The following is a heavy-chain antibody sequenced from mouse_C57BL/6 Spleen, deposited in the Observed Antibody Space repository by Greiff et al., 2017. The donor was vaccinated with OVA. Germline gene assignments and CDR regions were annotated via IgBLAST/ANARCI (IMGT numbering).Heavy chain of an antibody. D-gene: IGHD2-5*01. CDR3: ARSAHSNYECAY. V-gene: IGHV1-54*01. J-gene: IGHJ3*01. Sequence: VQLQQSGAELVRPGTSVKVSCKASGYAFTNYLIEWVKQRPGQGLEWIGVINPGSGGTNYNEKFKGKATLTADKSSSTAYMQLSSLTSEDSAVYFCARSAHSNYECAYWGQGTLVTVSA. CDR2: INPGSGGT. CDR1: GYAFTNYL.